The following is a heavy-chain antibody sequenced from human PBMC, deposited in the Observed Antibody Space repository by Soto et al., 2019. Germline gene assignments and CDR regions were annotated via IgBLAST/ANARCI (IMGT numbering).Heavy chain of an antibody. CDR3: ARYKDDFWSGYHYYFDY. Sequence: EVQLVESGGGLVQPGGSLRLSCAASGFTFSSYWMSWVRQAPGKGLEWVANIKQDGSEKYYVDSVKGRFPITRDNAKNSLYLQMNSLRAEDTTVYYCARYKDDFWSGYHYYFDYWGQGTLVTVSS. J-gene: IGHJ4*02. D-gene: IGHD3-3*01. V-gene: IGHV3-7*03. CDR1: GFTFSSYW. CDR2: IKQDGSEK.